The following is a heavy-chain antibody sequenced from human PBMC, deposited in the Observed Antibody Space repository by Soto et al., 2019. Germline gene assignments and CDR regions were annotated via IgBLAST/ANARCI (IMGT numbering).Heavy chain of an antibody. CDR1: GFSFSRTG. J-gene: IGHJ4*02. Sequence: QVPLVESGGGVVQPGRSLRLSCAASGFSFSRTGMHWVRQAPGKGLEWVAIIWYDGNNKDYADSVKGRFSISRDNSKNTLYLQMNSLRVEDTAVYYCARDMGFLDYWGQGTLVTVSS. CDR3: ARDMGFLDY. CDR2: IWYDGNNK. D-gene: IGHD3-3*01. V-gene: IGHV3-33*01.